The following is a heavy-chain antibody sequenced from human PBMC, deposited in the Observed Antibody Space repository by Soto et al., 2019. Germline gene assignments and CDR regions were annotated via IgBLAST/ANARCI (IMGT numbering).Heavy chain of an antibody. D-gene: IGHD1-1*01. CDR1: GGSISSGDHY. J-gene: IGHJ4*02. Sequence: QVQLQESGPGLVEPSQTLSLTCTVSGGSISSGDHYWSWVRQPPGKGLEWIGYMNHIGSTYYNPSLRSRIIISVDTSKNQFSLKLSSVTAADTAVYYCARVQGNWNQIDNWGQGTLVTVPS. CDR2: MNHIGST. CDR3: ARVQGNWNQIDN. V-gene: IGHV4-30-4*01.